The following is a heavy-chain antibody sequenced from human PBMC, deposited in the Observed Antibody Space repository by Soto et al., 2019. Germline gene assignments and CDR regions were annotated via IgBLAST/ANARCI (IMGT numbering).Heavy chain of an antibody. CDR2: MNPNSGNT. D-gene: IGHD6-19*01. V-gene: IGHV1-8*01. CDR3: ARERVYSGGWRYYYSGRDV. Sequence: ASVKVSCKASGYTFTSYDINWVRQATGQGLEWMGWMNPNSGNTGYAQKFQGRVTMTRNTSISTAYMELSSLRSEDTAVFYCARERVYSGGWRYYYSGRDVGGKGTTVTVP. CDR1: GYTFTSYD. J-gene: IGHJ6*04.